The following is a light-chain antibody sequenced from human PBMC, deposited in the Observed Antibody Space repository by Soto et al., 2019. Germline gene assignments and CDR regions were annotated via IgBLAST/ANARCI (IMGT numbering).Light chain of an antibody. CDR1: QSVLYSSNNKNY. Sequence: VSSQCRESLAVYLGERATINCKSSQSVLYSSNNKNYLAWYQQKPGHPPNLLIYWASTRESGVPDRFSGSGSGTDFTLTISSLQAEDGAVYYCQQYYSTPWTFGQGTKVDIK. CDR3: QQYYSTPWT. CDR2: WAS. V-gene: IGKV4-1*01. J-gene: IGKJ1*01.